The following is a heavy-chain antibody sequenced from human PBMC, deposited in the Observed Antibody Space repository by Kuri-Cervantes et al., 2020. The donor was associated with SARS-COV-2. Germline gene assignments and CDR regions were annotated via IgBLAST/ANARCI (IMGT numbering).Heavy chain of an antibody. D-gene: IGHD3-10*01. Sequence: GESLKISCAASGFTVSSNYMSWVRQAPGKGLEWVSGINWNGGSTGYADSVKGRFTISRDNAKNSLYLQMNSLRAEDTAVYYCASAGADAFDIWGQGTMVTVSS. V-gene: IGHV3-20*04. CDR2: INWNGGST. J-gene: IGHJ3*02. CDR1: GFTVSSNY. CDR3: ASAGADAFDI.